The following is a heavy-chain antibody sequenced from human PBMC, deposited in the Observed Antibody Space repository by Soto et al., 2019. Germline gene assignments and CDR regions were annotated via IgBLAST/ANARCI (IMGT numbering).Heavy chain of an antibody. D-gene: IGHD3-10*01. CDR2: INAGNGNT. CDR1: GFTFSNYL. J-gene: IGHJ4*02. V-gene: IGHV1-3*01. Sequence: QVQLVQSGAEVKKPGASVKVSCKASGFTFSNYLLHWVRQAPGQGLEWMGWINAGNGNTKYSQKFQGRVTFTRDTSASTAYIELSSLRSEDTAVYYCASPSYGSGSYYWGQGTQVIPSS. CDR3: ASPSYGSGSYY.